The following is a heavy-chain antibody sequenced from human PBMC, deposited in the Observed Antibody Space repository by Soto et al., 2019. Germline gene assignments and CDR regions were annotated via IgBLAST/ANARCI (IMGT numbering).Heavy chain of an antibody. Sequence: QVQLVESGGGVVQPGRSLRLSCAASGFTFSSYAMHWVRQAPGKGLEWVAVISYDGSNKYYADSVKGRFTISRDNSKNTLYLQMNSLRAEDTAVYYCARALYGPYSGSRHWGQGTLVTVSS. D-gene: IGHD5-12*01. CDR1: GFTFSSYA. CDR2: ISYDGSNK. V-gene: IGHV3-30-3*01. J-gene: IGHJ4*02. CDR3: ARALYGPYSGSRH.